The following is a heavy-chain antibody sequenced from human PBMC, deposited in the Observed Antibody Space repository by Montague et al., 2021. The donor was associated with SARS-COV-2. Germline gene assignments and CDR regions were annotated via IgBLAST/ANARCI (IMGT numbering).Heavy chain of an antibody. J-gene: IGHJ4*02. Sequence: SETLSLTCTVSGGSVNSGSYHWNWIRQPPGKGLEWIGYIYYSGSTSYNPSLKSRVTISLDTSKNQFPLNLTSVTAADTALYFCARELEIHDFLSGYYIGDWGQGTLVTVSS. CDR2: IYYSGST. CDR3: ARELEIHDFLSGYYIGD. D-gene: IGHD3-3*01. CDR1: GGSVNSGSYH. V-gene: IGHV4-61*01.